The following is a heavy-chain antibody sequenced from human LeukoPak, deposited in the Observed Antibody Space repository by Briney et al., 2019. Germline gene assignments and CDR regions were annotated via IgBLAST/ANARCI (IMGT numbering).Heavy chain of an antibody. V-gene: IGHV3-30-3*01. J-gene: IGHJ6*03. CDR2: ISYDGSNK. D-gene: IGHD2-8*01. Sequence: GRSLRLSCAASGFTFSSYAMHWVRQAPGKGLEWVAVISYDGSNKYYADSVKGRFTISRDNVKNLLYLQMNSLRAEDTAVYYCARDPATYGSYYYYLYMDVWGKGTTVTVSS. CDR1: GFTFSSYA. CDR3: ARDPATYGSYYYYLYMDV.